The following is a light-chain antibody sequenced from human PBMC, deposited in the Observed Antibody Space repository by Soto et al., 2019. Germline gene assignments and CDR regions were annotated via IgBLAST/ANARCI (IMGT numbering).Light chain of an antibody. CDR3: SSYTSSSTLLV. V-gene: IGLV2-14*01. CDR2: EVS. CDR1: SSDVGGYNY. Sequence: QSALTQPASVSGSPGQSITISCTGTSSDVGGYNYVSWYQQHPGKAPKLMIYEVSNRPSGVSNRFSGSKSGNTASLTISGLQAEDEADYYCSSYTSSSTLLVFRTGTQLTVL. J-gene: IGLJ1*01.